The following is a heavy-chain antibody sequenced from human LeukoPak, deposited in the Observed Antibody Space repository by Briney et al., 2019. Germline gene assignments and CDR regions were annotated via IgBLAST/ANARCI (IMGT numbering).Heavy chain of an antibody. Sequence: SETLSLTCAVYGGSFSGYYWSWIRQPPGKGLEWIGEINHSGSTNYNPSLKSRVTISVDTSKNQFSLKLSSVTAADTAVYYFARGRLHDNWFDPWGQGTLVTVSS. CDR2: INHSGST. CDR3: ARGRLHDNWFDP. V-gene: IGHV4-34*01. CDR1: GGSFSGYY. J-gene: IGHJ5*02.